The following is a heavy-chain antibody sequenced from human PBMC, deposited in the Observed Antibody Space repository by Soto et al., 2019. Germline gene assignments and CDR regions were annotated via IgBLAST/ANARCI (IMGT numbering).Heavy chain of an antibody. CDR3: ASWRSRVVPAPGAYYFDY. J-gene: IGHJ4*02. CDR1: GGTFSSYA. CDR2: IIPIFGTA. D-gene: IGHD2-2*01. Sequence: SVKVSCKASGGTFSSYAISWVRQAPGQGLEWMGGIIPIFGTANYAQKFQGRVTITADESTSTAYMELSSLRSEDTAVYYCASWRSRVVPAPGAYYFDYWGQGTLVIVSS. V-gene: IGHV1-69*13.